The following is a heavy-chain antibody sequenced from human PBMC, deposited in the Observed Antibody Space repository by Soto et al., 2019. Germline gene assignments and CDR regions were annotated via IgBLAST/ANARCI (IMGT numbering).Heavy chain of an antibody. Sequence: GGSLRLSCSVSGFTFSNYAMHWVRQAPGKGLEYVSGITSDGDRTWHADSVKDRFTISRDNSKNTLFLQMSSLRVEDTAIYFCVKGNQLLRYYFEFWGPGTLVTVSS. CDR2: ITSDGDRT. CDR3: VKGNQLLRYYFEF. D-gene: IGHD1-26*01. J-gene: IGHJ4*01. V-gene: IGHV3-64D*06. CDR1: GFTFSNYA.